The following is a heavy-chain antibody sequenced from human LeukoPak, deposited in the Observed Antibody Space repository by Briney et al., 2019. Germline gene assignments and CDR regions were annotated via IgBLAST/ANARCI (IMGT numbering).Heavy chain of an antibody. V-gene: IGHV3-21*01. Sequence: SCKASGFTFSSYSMNWVRQAPGKGLEWVSSISSSSSYIYYADSVKGRFTISRDNAKNSLYLQMNSLRAEDTAVYYCARAHDWYFDLWGRGTLVTVSS. CDR1: GFTFSSYS. J-gene: IGHJ2*01. CDR3: ARAHDWYFDL. CDR2: ISSSSSYI.